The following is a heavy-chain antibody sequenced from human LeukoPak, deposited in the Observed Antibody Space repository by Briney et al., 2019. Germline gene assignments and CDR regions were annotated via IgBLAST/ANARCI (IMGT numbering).Heavy chain of an antibody. J-gene: IGHJ4*02. CDR1: GFSFSSYG. CDR2: ISGTGDST. Sequence: GGSLRLSCAASGFSFSSYGMSWVRQAPGKGLEWVSAISGTGDSTYYADSVKGRFTISRDNSKSTLYLQMNSLRAEDTAIYYCAKKRDYDIIDYWGQGALVTVSS. V-gene: IGHV3-23*01. CDR3: AKKRDYDIIDY. D-gene: IGHD3-9*01.